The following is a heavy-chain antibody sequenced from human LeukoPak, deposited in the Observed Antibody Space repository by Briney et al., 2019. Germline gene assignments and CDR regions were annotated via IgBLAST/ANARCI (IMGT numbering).Heavy chain of an antibody. Sequence: GGSLRLSCAASGFTFSSYGMHWVRQAPGKGLERVAFIHYDGSDKYFADSVKGRFIISRDNSKNTLYLKMNSLRTEDTAIYYCAKILHPSAEADTGGWGQGTLVTVSS. D-gene: IGHD6-13*01. V-gene: IGHV3-30*02. CDR2: IHYDGSDK. CDR3: AKILHPSAEADTGG. CDR1: GFTFSSYG. J-gene: IGHJ4*02.